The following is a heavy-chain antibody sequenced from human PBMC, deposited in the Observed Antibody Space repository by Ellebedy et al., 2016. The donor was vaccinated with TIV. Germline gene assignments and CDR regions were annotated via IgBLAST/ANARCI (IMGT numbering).Heavy chain of an antibody. D-gene: IGHD1-1*01. CDR2: IYYSGST. Sequence: SETLSLXCTVSGGSISSSSYYWSWIRQPPEKGLEWIGYIYYSGSTYYNPSLKSRVTISVDTSKNQFSLKLSSVTAADTAVYYCARGIQGGTTPGSNWGQGTLVTVSS. J-gene: IGHJ4*02. CDR1: GGSISSSSYY. V-gene: IGHV4-30-4*01. CDR3: ARGIQGGTTPGSN.